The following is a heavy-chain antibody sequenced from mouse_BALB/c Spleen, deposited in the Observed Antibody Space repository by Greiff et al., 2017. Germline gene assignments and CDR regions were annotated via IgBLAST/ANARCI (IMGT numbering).Heavy chain of an antibody. CDR2: ISSGGGST. V-gene: IGHV5-12-1*01. CDR1: GFAFSSYD. Sequence: EVKVVESGGGLVKPGGSLKLSCAASGFAFSSYDMSWVRQTPEKRLEWVAYISSGGGSTYYPDTVKGRFTISRDNAKNTLYLQMSGLKSEDTAMYYCARQLGALDAMDYWGQGTSVTVSS. CDR3: ARQLGALDAMDY. J-gene: IGHJ4*01. D-gene: IGHD4-1*01.